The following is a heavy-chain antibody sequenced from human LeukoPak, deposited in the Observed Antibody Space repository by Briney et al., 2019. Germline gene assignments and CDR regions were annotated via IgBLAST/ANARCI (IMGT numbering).Heavy chain of an antibody. J-gene: IGHJ5*02. D-gene: IGHD4-23*01. CDR3: ARGTTVEWFDP. V-gene: IGHV4-39*07. Sequence: SETLSLTCTVSGGSISSSRYYWGWLRQPPGKGLEWIGTIYYSGSTYYNPSLKSRVTISVDTSKNQFSLKLSSVTAADTAVYYCARGTTVEWFDPWGQGTLVTVSS. CDR1: GGSISSSRYY. CDR2: IYYSGST.